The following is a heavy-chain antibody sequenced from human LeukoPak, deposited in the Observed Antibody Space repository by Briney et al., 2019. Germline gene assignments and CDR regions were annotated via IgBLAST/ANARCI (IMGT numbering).Heavy chain of an antibody. D-gene: IGHD6-19*01. CDR1: GGSISSGSYY. J-gene: IGHJ5*02. Sequence: SETLSLTCTVSGGSISSGSYYWSWIRQPAGKGLEWIGRISAGGSTNYNPSLKGRVTISVDTSKNQFSLNLNSVTAADTAVYYCARQIPVAGTGWFDPWGQGTLVTVSS. V-gene: IGHV4-61*02. CDR2: ISAGGST. CDR3: ARQIPVAGTGWFDP.